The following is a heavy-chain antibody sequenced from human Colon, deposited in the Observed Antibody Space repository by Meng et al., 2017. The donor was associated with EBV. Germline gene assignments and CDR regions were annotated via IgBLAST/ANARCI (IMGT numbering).Heavy chain of an antibody. CDR1: GGSISSGNHY. CDR2: IYYSGST. V-gene: IGHV4-31*03. Sequence: QVQLQESGPGLVKPSQXLSLTCTVSGGSISSGNHYWIWIRQHPGKGLEYIGYIYYSGSTYYNPSLKSRVIISVDTSKNQFSLRLNSVTAADTAVYYCASLYGDSSVWYLDLWGRGTLVTVSS. CDR3: ASLYGDSSVWYLDL. J-gene: IGHJ2*01. D-gene: IGHD4-17*01.